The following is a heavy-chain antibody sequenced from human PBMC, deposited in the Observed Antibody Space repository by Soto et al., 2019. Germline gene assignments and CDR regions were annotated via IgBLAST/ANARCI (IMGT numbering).Heavy chain of an antibody. CDR2: TYYRSKWYN. J-gene: IGHJ3*02. CDR3: ARDRRYNGSYAPDAFDI. D-gene: IGHD1-26*01. V-gene: IGHV6-1*01. Sequence: SQTLSLTCAISGDSVSSNSAAWNWIRQSPSRGLEWLGRTYYRSKWYNGYAVSVKSRITINPDTSKNQFSLQLNSVTPEDTAVYYCARDRRYNGSYAPDAFDIWGQGTMVTVSS. CDR1: GDSVSSNSAA.